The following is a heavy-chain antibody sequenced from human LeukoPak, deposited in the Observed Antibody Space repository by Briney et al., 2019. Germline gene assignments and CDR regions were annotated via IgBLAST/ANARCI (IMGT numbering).Heavy chain of an antibody. D-gene: IGHD3-3*01. CDR3: ATETVIRTRSANDFWSGYGSFDY. CDR2: VDPEDGET. V-gene: IGHV1-69-2*01. Sequence: ATLKISCKVSGYTFTDYYMHWVQQAPGKGLEWMGLVDPEDGETIYAEKFQGRVTITADTSTNTAYMELSSLRSEDTAVYYCATETVIRTRSANDFWSGYGSFDYWGQGTLVTVSS. CDR1: GYTFTDYY. J-gene: IGHJ4*02.